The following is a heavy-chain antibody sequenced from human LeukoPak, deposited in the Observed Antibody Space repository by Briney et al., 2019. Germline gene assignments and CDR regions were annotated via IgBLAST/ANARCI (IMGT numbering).Heavy chain of an antibody. CDR2: INHSGST. CDR1: GGSFSGYY. CDR3: ARGPYYFGSGTDYNRFNVVY. V-gene: IGHV4-34*01. Sequence: TTSETLSLTCAVYGGSFSGYYWSWIRQPPGKGLEWIGEINHSGSTNYNPSLKSRVTISVDTSKNQFSLKLSSVTAADTAVYYCARGPYYFGSGTDYNRFNVVYWGQGILVTVSS. D-gene: IGHD3-10*01. J-gene: IGHJ4*02.